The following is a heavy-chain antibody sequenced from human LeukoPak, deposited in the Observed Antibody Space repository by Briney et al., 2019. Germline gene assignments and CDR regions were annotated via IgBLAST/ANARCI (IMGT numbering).Heavy chain of an antibody. CDR1: GYTFTGYY. V-gene: IGHV1-2*02. Sequence: ASVKVSCKASGYTFTGYYMLWVRQAAGHGLECMGWINPNRGGTNYAQKFQGRGTMTRDTSISTAYMELSRLRSDDTALYYCARASWDYYGSGSYPYYYYMDVWGKGTTVTISS. D-gene: IGHD3-10*01. CDR2: INPNRGGT. J-gene: IGHJ6*03. CDR3: ARASWDYYGSGSYPYYYYMDV.